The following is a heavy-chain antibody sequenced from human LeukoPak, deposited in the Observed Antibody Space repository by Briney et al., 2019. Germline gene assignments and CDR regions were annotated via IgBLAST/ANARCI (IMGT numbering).Heavy chain of an antibody. J-gene: IGHJ3*02. CDR2: INPNSGDT. CDR1: AYTFTSYY. Sequence: ASVKVSFTAAAYTFTSYYMHWLRQAPGQGLEWMAWINPNSGDTESAQNFQGRVTMTRDTSISTAYMELSSLISDDTAVYFCASGSPTWGATKSAFYIWGQGTMATVSS. D-gene: IGHD1-26*01. CDR3: ASGSPTWGATKSAFYI. V-gene: IGHV1-2*02.